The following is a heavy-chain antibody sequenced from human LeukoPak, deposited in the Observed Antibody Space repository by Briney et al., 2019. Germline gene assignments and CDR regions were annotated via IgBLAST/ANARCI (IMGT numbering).Heavy chain of an antibody. Sequence: GGSLRLSCAASGFTFSTYSMTWVRQGPGKGLEWVSSIYPSGDSTFYADSVKGRFTISRDNSKNTLYLQMNSLRAEDTAVYNCAKVASSSWYLYYYYGMDVWGQGTTVTVSS. CDR3: AKVASSSWYLYYYYGMDV. D-gene: IGHD6-13*01. J-gene: IGHJ6*02. CDR2: IYPSGDST. CDR1: GFTFSTYS. V-gene: IGHV3-23*01.